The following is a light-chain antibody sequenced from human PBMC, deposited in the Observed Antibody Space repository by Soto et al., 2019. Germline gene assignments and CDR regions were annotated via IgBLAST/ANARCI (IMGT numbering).Light chain of an antibody. CDR3: QAWDSRNVV. J-gene: IGLJ2*01. V-gene: IGLV3-1*01. CDR1: KLGEKY. Sequence: SYELTQPPSVSVSPGQTASITCSGDKLGEKYASWYQQKPGQSPVLLMYQDIKRPSGIPERISGSNSGNTATLTISGTQATDEADYYCQAWDSRNVVFGGGTQLTVL. CDR2: QDI.